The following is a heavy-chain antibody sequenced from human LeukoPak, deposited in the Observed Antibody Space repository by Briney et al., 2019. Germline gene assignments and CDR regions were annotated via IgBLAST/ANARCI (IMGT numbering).Heavy chain of an antibody. CDR3: ARDRMTTVVTLVSDY. CDR2: ISSSSSTI. D-gene: IGHD4-23*01. Sequence: GGSLTLSCAASGFTFSSYSMNWVRQAPGKGLEWVSYISSSSSTIYYADSVKGRFTISRDNAKNSLYLQMNSLRAEDTAVYYCARDRMTTVVTLVSDYWGQGTLVTVSS. J-gene: IGHJ4*02. V-gene: IGHV3-48*01. CDR1: GFTFSSYS.